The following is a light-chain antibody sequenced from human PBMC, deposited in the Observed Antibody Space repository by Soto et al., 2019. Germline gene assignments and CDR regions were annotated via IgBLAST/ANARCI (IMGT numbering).Light chain of an antibody. CDR3: SSYTSGSTLYV. CDR2: DVD. Sequence: QSALTQPASVSGSPGQSITISCTGTSSDVGGYNHVSWYQLHPGKAPKLMTYDVDHRPSGVSNRFSGSKSGNTASLTISGLQAEDEADYYCSSYTSGSTLYVSGTGTKVTVL. J-gene: IGLJ1*01. CDR1: SSDVGGYNH. V-gene: IGLV2-14*03.